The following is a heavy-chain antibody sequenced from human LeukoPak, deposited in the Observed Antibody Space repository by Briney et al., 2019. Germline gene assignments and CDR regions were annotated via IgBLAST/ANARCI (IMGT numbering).Heavy chain of an antibody. CDR3: ARTISASGKNCFDS. Sequence: PSETLSLTCTVSGDSISSTNYYWGWIRQPPGKGLEWIGSIYYSGSTFNNPSLKSRVTISVDTSKNQFSLQLNSVTPEDTAVYYCARTISASGKNCFDSWGQGTLVTVSS. CDR2: IYYSGST. V-gene: IGHV4-39*07. J-gene: IGHJ5*01. CDR1: GDSISSTNYY. D-gene: IGHD6-13*01.